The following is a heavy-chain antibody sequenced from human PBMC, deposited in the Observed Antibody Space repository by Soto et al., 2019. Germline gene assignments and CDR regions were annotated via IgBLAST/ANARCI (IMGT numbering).Heavy chain of an antibody. Sequence: PSETLSLTCTVSGGSISSYYWSWIRQPPGKGLEWIGYIYYSGSTNYNPSLKSRVTITVDTSKNQFSLKLSSVTAADTAVYYCARDRFGDYSRXXVWGQGTTVTVSS. CDR3: ARDRFGDYSRXXV. CDR1: GGSISSYY. V-gene: IGHV4-59*01. CDR2: IYYSGST. J-gene: IGHJ6*02. D-gene: IGHD3-10*01.